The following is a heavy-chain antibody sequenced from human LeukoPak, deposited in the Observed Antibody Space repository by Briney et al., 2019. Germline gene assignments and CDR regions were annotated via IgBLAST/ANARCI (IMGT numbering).Heavy chain of an antibody. J-gene: IGHJ4*02. CDR1: GGSITSYY. Sequence: SETLSLTCTVSGGSITSYYSSCIRQPPGKGLEWSGYIYYSVSTNYNPSLNSRVTISVATSKTQFSLKLSSVTAAGTAVYYCARHGKGAVLNPYFDYWGEGTLVTVSS. CDR3: ARHGKGAVLNPYFDY. CDR2: IYYSVST. V-gene: IGHV4-59*08. D-gene: IGHD1-26*01.